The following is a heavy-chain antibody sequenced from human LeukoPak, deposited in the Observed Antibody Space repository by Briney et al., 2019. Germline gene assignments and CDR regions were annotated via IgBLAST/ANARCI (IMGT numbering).Heavy chain of an antibody. CDR3: VRGWEFFDY. CDR2: TYYSGST. CDR1: GGSISDYY. Sequence: SETLSLTCTVSGGSISDYYWSWIRQPPGKGLEWIGNTYYSGSTDFNPSLKSRVTISVDRSKNQFFLKLSSVTAADTAVYYCVRGWEFFDYWGPGTLVTVSS. J-gene: IGHJ4*02. D-gene: IGHD3-10*01. V-gene: IGHV4-59*01.